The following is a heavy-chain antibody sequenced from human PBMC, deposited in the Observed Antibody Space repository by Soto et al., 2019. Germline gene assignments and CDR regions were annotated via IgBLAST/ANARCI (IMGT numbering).Heavy chain of an antibody. V-gene: IGHV4-39*01. CDR1: CGSIISPTYY. CDR2: IYYSGST. CDR3: ARLPGITTSRRDY. Sequence: SETLSLTCSFSCGSIISPTYYWGWIRQPPGKGLEWIGSIYYSGSTYYSPSLKSRVTISVDTSKNQFSLKVSSVTAADTAVYYCARLPGITTSRRDYWGQGTLVTVSS. D-gene: IGHD1-1*01. J-gene: IGHJ4*02.